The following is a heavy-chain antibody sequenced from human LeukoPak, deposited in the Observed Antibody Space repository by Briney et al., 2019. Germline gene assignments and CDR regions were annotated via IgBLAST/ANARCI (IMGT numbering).Heavy chain of an antibody. CDR3: AREGHYDILNGYSPVEYYFYYMDV. J-gene: IGHJ6*03. CDR2: ISSDGVEK. D-gene: IGHD3-9*01. CDR1: GFTFSHYG. Sequence: SGGSLRLSCEASGFTFSHYGIHWVRQTPGKGLEWVAAISSDGVEKHYADSVKGRFTISRDNSKSTLYLQMNSLRAEDTALYYCAREGHYDILNGYSPVEYYFYYMDVWGKGITVTVSS. V-gene: IGHV3-30*04.